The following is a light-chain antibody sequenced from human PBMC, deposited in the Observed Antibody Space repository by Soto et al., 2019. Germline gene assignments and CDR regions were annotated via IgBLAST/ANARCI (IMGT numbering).Light chain of an antibody. Sequence: EIVLTQSPGTLSLSPGERATLSCRASQSISSNYLAWYQQKPGQAPRLLIYGASNRATGIPDRFSGSGSGTDFTLTISTLEAEDFAVYYCQQYGSSLYTFGPGTRLEIK. CDR3: QQYGSSLYT. CDR2: GAS. CDR1: QSISSNY. V-gene: IGKV3-20*01. J-gene: IGKJ2*01.